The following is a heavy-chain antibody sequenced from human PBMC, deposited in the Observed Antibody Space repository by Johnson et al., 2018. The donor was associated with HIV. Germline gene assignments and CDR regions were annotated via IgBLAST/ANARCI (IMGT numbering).Heavy chain of an antibody. CDR3: ARGSRYTYDNDEAYLLQAFDF. CDR2: ISYDGSEK. Sequence: QVQLVESGGGVVQPGRSLRLSCAASGFSFSNYAMHWVRQAPGKGLEWVAVISYDGSEKLFADSVKGRFTISRDSSKNTLYLQMNSLRAEDTAVYYCARGSRYTYDNDEAYLLQAFDFWGQGTMVTVSS. V-gene: IGHV3-30*04. J-gene: IGHJ3*01. D-gene: IGHD3-22*01. CDR1: GFSFSNYA.